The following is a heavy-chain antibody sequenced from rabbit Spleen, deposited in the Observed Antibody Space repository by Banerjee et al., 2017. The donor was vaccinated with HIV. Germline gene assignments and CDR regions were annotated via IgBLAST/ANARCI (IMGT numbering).Heavy chain of an antibody. J-gene: IGHJ4*01. CDR1: GFSFSSGYW. CDR2: IWTGDGSA. CDR3: ARSINWANRALNL. V-gene: IGHV1S45*01. D-gene: IGHD1-1*01. Sequence: QEQLVESGGGLVQPEGSLTLTCKASGFSFSSGYWICWVRQAPGKGLEWMGCIWTGDGSAYYANWAKGRFTISKTSSTTVDLKMTSLTAADTATYFCARSINWANRALNLWGQGTLVTVS.